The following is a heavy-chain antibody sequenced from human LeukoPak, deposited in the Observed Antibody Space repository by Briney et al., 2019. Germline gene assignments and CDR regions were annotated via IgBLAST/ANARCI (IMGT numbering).Heavy chain of an antibody. J-gene: IGHJ6*03. CDR2: ISSSSSYI. V-gene: IGHV3-21*01. CDR3: AKDYAYDSSGYYYYYYMDV. CDR1: GFTFSSYS. D-gene: IGHD3-22*01. Sequence: PGGSLRLSCAASGFTFSSYSMNWVRQAPGKGLEWVSSISSSSSYIYYADSVKGRFTISRDNAKNSLYLQMNSLRAEDTAVYYCAKDYAYDSSGYYYYYYMDVWGKGTTVTVSS.